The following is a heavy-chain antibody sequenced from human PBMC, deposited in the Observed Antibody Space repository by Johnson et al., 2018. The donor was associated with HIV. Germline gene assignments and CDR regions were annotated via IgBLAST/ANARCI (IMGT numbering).Heavy chain of an antibody. Sequence: VQLVESGGGVVQPGRSLRLSCAASGFTFSSYAMHWVRQAPGKGLEWVAVISYDGSNKYYADSVKGRFTISRDNSKNTLYLQMNSLRAEDTAVYYCAREYEAFDSWGQGTMVTVSS. CDR3: AREYEAFDS. J-gene: IGHJ3*02. V-gene: IGHV3-30*14. CDR2: ISYDGSNK. CDR1: GFTFSSYA.